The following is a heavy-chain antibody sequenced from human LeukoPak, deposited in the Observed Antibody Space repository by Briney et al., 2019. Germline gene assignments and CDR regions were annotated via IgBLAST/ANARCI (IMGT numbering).Heavy chain of an antibody. CDR2: IYHSGST. D-gene: IGHD7-27*01. Sequence: SETLSLTCTVSGGSISSDGYYWSWLRQPPGKGLEWIGYIYHSGSTYYNPSLKSRVTISVDRSKNQFSLKLSSVTAADTAVYYCARDMRSYWGSAYYFDYWGQGTLVTVSS. V-gene: IGHV4-30-2*01. CDR1: GGSISSDGYY. CDR3: ARDMRSYWGSAYYFDY. J-gene: IGHJ4*02.